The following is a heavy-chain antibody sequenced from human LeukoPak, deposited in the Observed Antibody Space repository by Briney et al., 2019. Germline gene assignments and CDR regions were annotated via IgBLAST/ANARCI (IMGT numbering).Heavy chain of an antibody. CDR2: MNPNSGNT. CDR1: GYTFTSYD. D-gene: IGHD6-13*01. Sequence: ASVKVSCKASGYTFTSYDINWVRQATGQGLEWMGWMNPNSGNTGYAQKFQGKVTITRNTSISTAYMELSSLRSEDTAVYYCARGPIAGISGWFDPWGQGTLVTVSS. J-gene: IGHJ5*02. CDR3: ARGPIAGISGWFDP. V-gene: IGHV1-8*03.